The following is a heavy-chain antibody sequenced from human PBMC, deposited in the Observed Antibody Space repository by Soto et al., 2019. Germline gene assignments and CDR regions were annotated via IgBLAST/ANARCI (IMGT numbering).Heavy chain of an antibody. D-gene: IGHD3-10*01. CDR2: MYYSGST. CDR3: ARGITMVRGVGLFYFDY. V-gene: IGHV4-31*03. J-gene: IGHJ4*02. CDR1: GGSISSGGYY. Sequence: SETLSLTCTVSGGSISSGGYYWSWIRQHPGKGLEWIGYMYYSGSTYYNPSLKSRVTISVDTSKKKFSLKLSSVTAADTAVYYCARGITMVRGVGLFYFDYWGQGTLVTVSS.